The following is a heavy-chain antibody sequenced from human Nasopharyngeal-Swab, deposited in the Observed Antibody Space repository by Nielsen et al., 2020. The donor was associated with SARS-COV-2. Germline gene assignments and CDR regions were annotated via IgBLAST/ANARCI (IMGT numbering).Heavy chain of an antibody. CDR2: INPNSGGT. CDR3: ARGGREGSSWQDWYFDL. V-gene: IGHV1-2*06. D-gene: IGHD6-13*01. J-gene: IGHJ2*01. CDR1: GYTFTGYY. Sequence: ASVKVSCKASGYTFTGYYMHWVRQAPGQGLEWMGRINPNSGGTNYAQKFQGRVTMTRDTSISTAYMELSRLRSDDTAVYYCARGGREGSSWQDWYFDLWGRGTLVTVSS.